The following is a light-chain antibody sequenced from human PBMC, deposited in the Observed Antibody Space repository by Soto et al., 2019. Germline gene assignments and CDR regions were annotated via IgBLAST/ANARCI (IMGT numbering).Light chain of an antibody. CDR1: QSVSSY. V-gene: IGKV3-11*01. CDR3: QQRSNWPIT. CDR2: DAS. J-gene: IGKJ5*01. Sequence: SVELQSTPTLSWSPGDRGTLSCRSSQSVSSYLAWYQTRPGQALRLLIYDASNRATGILARFSASGSGTDFTLTISSLEPEDFAVYYCQQRSNWPITSCQGARLE.